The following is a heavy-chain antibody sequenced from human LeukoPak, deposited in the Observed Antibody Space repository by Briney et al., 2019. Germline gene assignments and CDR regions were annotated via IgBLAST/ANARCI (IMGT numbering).Heavy chain of an antibody. D-gene: IGHD3-22*01. CDR1: GFTFDDYG. CDR3: SGGSGFLSDH. V-gene: IGHV3-20*04. J-gene: IGHJ4*02. Sequence: GGSLRLSCAASGFTFDDYGMSWVRQAPGKGLEWVSGINWNGGSTGYADSVKGRFTISRDNAKNSLYLQMNSLRAEDTAVYYCSGGSGFLSDHWGQGTLVTVSS. CDR2: INWNGGST.